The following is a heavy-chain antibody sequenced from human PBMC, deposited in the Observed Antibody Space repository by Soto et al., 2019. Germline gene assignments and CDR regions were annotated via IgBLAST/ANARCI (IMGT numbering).Heavy chain of an antibody. D-gene: IGHD6-13*01. CDR3: ASENAAAGPPVSYYYYYGMDV. J-gene: IGHJ6*02. Sequence: SETLSLTCTVSGGSVSSGSYYWSWIRQPPGKGLEWIGYIYYSGSTNYNPSLKSRVTISVDTSKNQFSLKLSSVTAADTAVYYCASENAAAGPPVSYYYYYGMDVWGQGTTVTVSS. V-gene: IGHV4-61*01. CDR1: GGSVSSGSYY. CDR2: IYYSGST.